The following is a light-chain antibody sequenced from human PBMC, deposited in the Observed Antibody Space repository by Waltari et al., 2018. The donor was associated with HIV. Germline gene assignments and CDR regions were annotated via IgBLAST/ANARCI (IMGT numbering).Light chain of an antibody. J-gene: IGKJ3*01. CDR2: SAY. CDR1: QAISTD. V-gene: IGKV1-39*01. CDR3: QQSYDSPFN. Sequence: DIQMTQFPSALSASLGDSVVITCRASQAISTDLNWYQQKPGKAPVLLVYSAYKLQSGAPSRFRGAGSGRDFSLSITGLQTEDFARYVCQQSYDSPFNFGPGT.